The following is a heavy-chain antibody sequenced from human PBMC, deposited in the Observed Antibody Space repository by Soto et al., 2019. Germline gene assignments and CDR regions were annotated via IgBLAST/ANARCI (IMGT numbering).Heavy chain of an antibody. CDR2: ISYTGSA. D-gene: IGHD6-19*01. CDR1: GGSIRGSY. V-gene: IGHV4-59*01. J-gene: IGHJ4*02. Sequence: ASETLSLTCSVSGGSIRGSYCSWIRQPPEKGLEWIASISYTGSATHNPSLKSRVSVSVDTTENQCSLKLTSVTAADTATYYCATGGGWLQNSNLRGLYFDYWGQGALVTVSS. CDR3: ATGGGWLQNSNLRGLYFDY.